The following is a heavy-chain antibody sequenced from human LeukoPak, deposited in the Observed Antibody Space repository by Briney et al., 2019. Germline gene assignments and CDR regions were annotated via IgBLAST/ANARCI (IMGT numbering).Heavy chain of an antibody. D-gene: IGHD6-6*01. Sequence: SETLSLTCAVYGGSFSGYYWSWIRQPPGKGLEWIGEINHSGSTNCNPSLKSRVTISVDTSKNQFSLKLSSVTAADTAVYYCARVKSIAARLTHYYYYMDVWGKGTTVTVSS. CDR2: INHSGST. CDR3: ARVKSIAARLTHYYYYMDV. V-gene: IGHV4-34*01. CDR1: GGSFSGYY. J-gene: IGHJ6*03.